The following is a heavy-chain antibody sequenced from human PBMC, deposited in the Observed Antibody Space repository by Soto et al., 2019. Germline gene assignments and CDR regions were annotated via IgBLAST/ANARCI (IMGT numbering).Heavy chain of an antibody. CDR3: ARVSGPPYYYYGMDV. CDR2: ISAYNGNT. J-gene: IGHJ6*02. Sequence: ASVKVSCNASGYTFTSYGISWVRQAPGQGLEWMGWISAYNGNTNYAQKLQGRVTMTTDTSTSTAYMELRSLRSDDTAVYYCARVSGPPYYYYGMDVWGQGTTVTVSS. V-gene: IGHV1-18*01. CDR1: GYTFTSYG.